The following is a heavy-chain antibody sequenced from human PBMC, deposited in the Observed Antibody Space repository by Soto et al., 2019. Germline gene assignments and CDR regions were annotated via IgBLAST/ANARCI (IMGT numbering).Heavy chain of an antibody. J-gene: IGHJ6*02. CDR3: ARESRHSFTSVVPAAIVSPGYYYYGMDV. CDR2: IITIFGTA. CDR1: GGTFSSYA. V-gene: IGHV1-69*13. Sequence: SVKVSCKASGGTFSSYAISWVRQAPGEGLEWLGGIITIFGTANYAQKFQGRVTITADESTSTGYMELSSLRSEDTAVYYCARESRHSFTSVVPAAIVSPGYYYYGMDVWGQGTTVTVSS. D-gene: IGHD2-2*01.